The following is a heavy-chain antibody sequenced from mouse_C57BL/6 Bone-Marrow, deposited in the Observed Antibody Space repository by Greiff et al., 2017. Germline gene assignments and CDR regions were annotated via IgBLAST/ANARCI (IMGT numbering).Heavy chain of an antibody. CDR3: AREEGDGYFLAWFAY. CDR1: GYTFTSYW. V-gene: IGHV1-64*01. CDR2: IHPNSGST. J-gene: IGHJ3*01. Sequence: QVQLQQPGAELVKPGASVKLSCKASGYTFTSYWMHWVKQRPGQGLEWIGMIHPNSGSTNYNEKFKSKATLTVDKSSSTAYMQLSSLTSEDSAVYYCAREEGDGYFLAWFAYWGQGTLVTVSA. D-gene: IGHD2-3*01.